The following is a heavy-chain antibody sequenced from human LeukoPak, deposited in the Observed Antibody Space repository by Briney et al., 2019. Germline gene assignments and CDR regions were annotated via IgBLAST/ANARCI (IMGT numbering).Heavy chain of an antibody. CDR3: ARGPHYDSSGYYSPFDY. D-gene: IGHD3-22*01. V-gene: IGHV1-69*13. Sequence: GASVKVSCKASGYTFISYYIHWVRQAPGQGLEWMGGIIPIFGTANYAQKFQGRVTITADESTSTAYMELSSLRSEDTAVYYCARGPHYDSSGYYSPFDYWGQGTLVTVSS. CDR2: IIPIFGTA. CDR1: GYTFISYY. J-gene: IGHJ4*02.